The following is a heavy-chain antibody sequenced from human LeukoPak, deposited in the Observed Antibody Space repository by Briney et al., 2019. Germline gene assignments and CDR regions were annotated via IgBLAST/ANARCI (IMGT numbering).Heavy chain of an antibody. CDR3: ARDVGGDYYYYMDA. CDR2: INPNSGGT. V-gene: IGHV1-2*02. CDR1: GYTFTGYY. D-gene: IGHD1-26*01. J-gene: IGHJ6*03. Sequence: ASVKVSCKASGYTFTGYYMHWVRQAPGQGLEWMGWINPNSGGTNYAQKFQGRVTMTRDTSISTAYMELSRLRSDDTAVYYCARDVGGDYYYYMDAWGKGTTVTISS.